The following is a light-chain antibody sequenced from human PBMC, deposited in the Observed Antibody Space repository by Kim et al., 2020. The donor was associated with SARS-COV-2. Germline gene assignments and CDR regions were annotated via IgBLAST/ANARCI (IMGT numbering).Light chain of an antibody. CDR3: NSRDSNDNVV. CDR1: SLRSYY. Sequence: SSEQTQDPAVSVALGQTVRITCQGDSLRSYYATWYQQKPGQAPILVIYGKNNRPSGIPDRFSGSSSGNTASLTITGTQAGDEADYYCNSRDSNDNVVFGGGTKLTVL. J-gene: IGLJ2*01. CDR2: GKN. V-gene: IGLV3-19*01.